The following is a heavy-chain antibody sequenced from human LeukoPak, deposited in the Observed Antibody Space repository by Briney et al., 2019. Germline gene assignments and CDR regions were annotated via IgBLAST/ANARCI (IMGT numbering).Heavy chain of an antibody. CDR2: IIPIFGTA. J-gene: IGHJ6*02. V-gene: IGHV1-69*13. CDR3: ARDWGSSTSCYACYYGMDV. D-gene: IGHD2-2*01. CDR1: GYTFTSYG. Sequence: ASVKVPCKASGYTFTSYGISWVRQAPGQGLEWMGGIIPIFGTANYAQKFQGRVTITADESTSTAYMELSSLRSEDTAVYYCARDWGSSTSCYACYYGMDVWGQGTTVTVSS.